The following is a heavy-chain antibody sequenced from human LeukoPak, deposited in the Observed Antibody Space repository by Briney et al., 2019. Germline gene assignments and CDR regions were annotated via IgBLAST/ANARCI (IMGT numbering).Heavy chain of an antibody. Sequence: GGSLRLSCAASGFSFSDYSMTWVRQAPGKALEWVSSISGNSFHIFYADSVKGRFAISRDNAYKSLYLQLNSLRAEDTAVYYCASGTIVGARGADNWGQGTLVTVSS. V-gene: IGHV3-21*01. CDR1: GFSFSDYS. CDR3: ASGTIVGARGADN. J-gene: IGHJ4*02. CDR2: ISGNSFHI. D-gene: IGHD1-26*01.